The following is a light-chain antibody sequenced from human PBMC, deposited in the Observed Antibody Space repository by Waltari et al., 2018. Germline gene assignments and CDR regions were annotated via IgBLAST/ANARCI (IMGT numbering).Light chain of an antibody. J-gene: IGKJ3*01. CDR1: QGISDY. V-gene: IGKV1-27*01. CDR2: AAS. Sequence: DMQLTQSPSSLSSSVGDRVPITCRASQGISDYVAWYQQKSGKGPKLLIYAASTLQSGVPSRFSGSGSGTDFTLTISSLQPEDFATYYCQKDNNAPITFGPGTKVDIK. CDR3: QKDNNAPIT.